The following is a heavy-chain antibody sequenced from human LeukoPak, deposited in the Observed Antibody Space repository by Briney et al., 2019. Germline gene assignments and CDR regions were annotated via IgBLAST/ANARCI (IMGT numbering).Heavy chain of an antibody. J-gene: IGHJ4*02. CDR1: GGSISSGSYY. D-gene: IGHD5-18*01. V-gene: IGHV4-39*07. Sequence: SETLSLTCTVSGGSISSGSYYWSWIRQPPGKGLEWIGEINHSGSTNYNPSLKSRVTISVDTSKNQFSLKLSSVTAADTAVYYCARGRRGYSYGFNQDYWGQGTLVTVSS. CDR3: ARGRRGYSYGFNQDY. CDR2: INHSGST.